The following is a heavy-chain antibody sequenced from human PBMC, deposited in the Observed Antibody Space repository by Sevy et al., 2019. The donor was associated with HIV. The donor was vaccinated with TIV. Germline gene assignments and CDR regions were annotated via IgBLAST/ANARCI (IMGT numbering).Heavy chain of an antibody. J-gene: IGHJ4*02. CDR3: ARVDYYDSSGPIDY. V-gene: IGHV3-30*03. Sequence: GGSLRLSCAASGFTFSSYVMHWVRQAPGKGLDWVAVISYDGSDEYYADSVRGRFTISRDNSKNTLHLQMNGLRADDTAVYYCARVDYYDSSGPIDYWGQGTLVTVSS. D-gene: IGHD3-22*01. CDR1: GFTFSSYV. CDR2: ISYDGSDE.